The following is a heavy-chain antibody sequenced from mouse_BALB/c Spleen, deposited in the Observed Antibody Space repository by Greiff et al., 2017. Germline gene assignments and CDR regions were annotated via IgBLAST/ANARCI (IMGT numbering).Heavy chain of an antibody. V-gene: IGHV5-6-5*01. CDR1: GFTFSSYA. J-gene: IGHJ2*01. CDR3: ARGGITTVVAGDY. Sequence: EVMLVESGGGLVKPGGSLKLSCAASGFTFSSYAMSWVRQTPEKRLEWVASISSGGSTYYPDSVKGRFTISRDNARNILYLQMSSLRSEDTAMYYCARGGITTVVAGDYWGQGTTLTVSS. CDR2: ISSGGST. D-gene: IGHD1-1*01.